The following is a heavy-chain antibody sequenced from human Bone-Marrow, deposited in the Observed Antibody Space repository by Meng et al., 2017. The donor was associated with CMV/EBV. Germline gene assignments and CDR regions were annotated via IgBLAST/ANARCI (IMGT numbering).Heavy chain of an antibody. CDR1: GGSISSSSYY. CDR3: ARQAGTVVGATWYLDY. D-gene: IGHD1-26*01. CDR2: IYYSGST. Sequence: ESLKIYCTVSGGSISSSSYYWGWIRQPPGKGLEWIGSIYYSGSTYYNPSLKSRVTISVDTSKNQFSLKLSSVTAADTAVYYCARQAGTVVGATWYLDYWGQGTLVTVSS. J-gene: IGHJ4*02. V-gene: IGHV4-39*01.